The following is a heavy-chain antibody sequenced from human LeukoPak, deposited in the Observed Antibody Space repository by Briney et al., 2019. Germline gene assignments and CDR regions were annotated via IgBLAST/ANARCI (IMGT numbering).Heavy chain of an antibody. CDR2: IYSSGST. CDR1: DACISNYY. D-gene: IGHD2-2*02. J-gene: IGHJ3*02. CDR3: ARSRCYNCAFDI. Sequence: SETLSLTCTVSDACISNYYWNWIRQPAGKGLEWIGRIYSSGSTNYNPSLKSPVTMSVDTSKNQFSLKLNSVIAADTAVYYCARSRCYNCAFDIWGQGTMVTVSS. V-gene: IGHV4-4*07.